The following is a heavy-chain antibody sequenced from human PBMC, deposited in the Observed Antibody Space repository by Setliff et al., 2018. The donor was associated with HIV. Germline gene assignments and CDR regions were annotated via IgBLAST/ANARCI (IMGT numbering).Heavy chain of an antibody. J-gene: IGHJ6*02. Sequence: GRSLRLSCAASGFTFSSYGMHWVRQAPGKGLEWVAFIRYDGSEKYYVDSVKGRFTISRDNSKNTLYLQMTRLSAEDTAVYYCARDLDPYFAMAVWGQGTTVTVSS. CDR2: IRYDGSEK. V-gene: IGHV3-33*01. CDR1: GFTFSSYG. CDR3: ARDLDPYFAMAV.